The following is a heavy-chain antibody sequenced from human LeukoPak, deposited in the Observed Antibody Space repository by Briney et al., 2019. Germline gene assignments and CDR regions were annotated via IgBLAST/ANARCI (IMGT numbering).Heavy chain of an antibody. V-gene: IGHV4-59*08. CDR2: IYYSGST. D-gene: IGHD5-18*01. CDR3: ARHARGYSSLFDY. Sequence: SETLSLTCTVSGGSISSYYWSWIRQPPGKGLEWIGYIYYSGSTNYNPSLKSRVTISVDTSKNQFSLKLSSVTAADTAVYYRARHARGYSSLFDYWGQGTLVTVSS. CDR1: GGSISSYY. J-gene: IGHJ4*02.